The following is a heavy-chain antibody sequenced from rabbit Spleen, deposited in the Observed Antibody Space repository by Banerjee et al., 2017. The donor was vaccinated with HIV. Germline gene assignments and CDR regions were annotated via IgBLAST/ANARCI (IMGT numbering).Heavy chain of an antibody. CDR1: GVSFSSSSY. Sequence: QSLEESGGDLVKPGASLTLTCTASGVSFSSSSYMCWVRQAPGKGLEWITCIEGGSSGFTYFATWAKGRFTCSKTSSTTVTLQMTSLTAADTATYFCARDLIGIIGWNFYLWGQGTLVTVS. CDR3: ARDLIGIIGWNFYL. J-gene: IGHJ4*01. V-gene: IGHV1S40*01. D-gene: IGHD1-1*01. CDR2: IEGGSSGFT.